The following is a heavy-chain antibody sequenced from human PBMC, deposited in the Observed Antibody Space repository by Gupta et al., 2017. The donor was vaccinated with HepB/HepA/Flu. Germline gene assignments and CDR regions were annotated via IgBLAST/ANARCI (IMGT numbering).Heavy chain of an antibody. D-gene: IGHD3-16*02. Sequence: QVQLQESGPGLLKPSQTLSLTCTVSGGSISSGGYYWSWLRQHPGKGLGWIGYIYYSGSTYYNPSLKSRVTISVDTSKNQFSLKLSSVTAADTAVYYCARVDSSFPKFLSWFDPWGQGTLVTVSS. CDR3: ARVDSSFPKFLSWFDP. J-gene: IGHJ5*02. CDR2: IYYSGST. V-gene: IGHV4-31*03. CDR1: GGSISSGGYY.